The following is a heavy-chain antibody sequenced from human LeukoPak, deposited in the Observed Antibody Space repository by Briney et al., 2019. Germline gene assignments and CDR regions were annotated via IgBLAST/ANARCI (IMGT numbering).Heavy chain of an antibody. Sequence: SETLSLTCTVSGDSLTGYYWGWIRQPPGKGLEWIANIYYTGNTYYNPSLKSRVTISLDTSKNQFSLEVISMTAADTAVYYCTKSDGSGLIRICGRGTMVTVSS. V-gene: IGHV4-39*07. J-gene: IGHJ3*02. CDR1: GDSLTGYY. D-gene: IGHD3-22*01. CDR2: IYYTGNT. CDR3: TKSDGSGLIRI.